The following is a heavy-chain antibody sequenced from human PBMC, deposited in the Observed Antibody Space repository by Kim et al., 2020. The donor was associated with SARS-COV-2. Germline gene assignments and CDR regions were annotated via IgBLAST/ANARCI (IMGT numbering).Heavy chain of an antibody. J-gene: IGHJ5*02. Sequence: ASVKVSCKASGYTFTSYAMHWVRQAPGQRLEWMGWINAGNGNTKYSQKFQGRVTITRDTSASTAYMELSSLRSEDTAVYYCARHYYDSSGYYHWWFDPWGQGTRVTVAS. V-gene: IGHV1-3*01. CDR3: ARHYYDSSGYYHWWFDP. CDR2: INAGNGNT. D-gene: IGHD3-22*01. CDR1: GYTFTSYA.